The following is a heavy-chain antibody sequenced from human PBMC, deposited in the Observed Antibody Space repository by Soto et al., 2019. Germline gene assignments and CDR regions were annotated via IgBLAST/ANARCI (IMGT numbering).Heavy chain of an antibody. CDR1: GFTFSNAW. CDR3: TTTINPLPRFGPPX. CDR2: IKSKTDGGTT. V-gene: IGHV3-15*01. D-gene: IGHD3-10*01. J-gene: IGHJ6*02. Sequence: SLRRSCAASGFTFSNAWMSWVRQAPGKGLEWVGRIKSKTDGGTTDYAAPVKGRVTISRDDSKKTLYLQMNSLKTEETAVYYCTTTINPLPRFGPPXWGQGTTVTVS.